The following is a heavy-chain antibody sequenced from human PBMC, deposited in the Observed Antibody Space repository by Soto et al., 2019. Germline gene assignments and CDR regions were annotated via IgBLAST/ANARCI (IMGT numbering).Heavy chain of an antibody. CDR2: INHSGGST. J-gene: IGHJ5*02. D-gene: IGHD3-3*01. CDR1: GYTFTSYY. CDR3: ARETPSYDFWSGYYTRDWFDP. V-gene: IGHV1-46*03. Sequence: QVQLVQSGAEVKKPGASVKVSCKASGYTFTSYYMHWVRQAPGQGLEWMGIINHSGGSTSYAQKFHGRVTMTRDTSTSTVYMELSSLRSEDTAVYYCARETPSYDFWSGYYTRDWFDPWGQGTLVTVSS.